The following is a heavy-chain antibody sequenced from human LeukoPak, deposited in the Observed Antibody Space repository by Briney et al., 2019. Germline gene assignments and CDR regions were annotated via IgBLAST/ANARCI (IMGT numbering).Heavy chain of an antibody. Sequence: ASVKVSCKASDYTFTNYYIHWLRQAPGQGLEWRGIIKPGDGSTTYAQSVQGRVTLTRDTSTSTVYMGLSSLRSEDTAMYYCARDRAAAYTYADYWGQGTLITVSS. D-gene: IGHD6-25*01. CDR2: IKPGDGST. J-gene: IGHJ4*02. CDR1: DYTFTNYY. CDR3: ARDRAAAYTYADY. V-gene: IGHV1-46*01.